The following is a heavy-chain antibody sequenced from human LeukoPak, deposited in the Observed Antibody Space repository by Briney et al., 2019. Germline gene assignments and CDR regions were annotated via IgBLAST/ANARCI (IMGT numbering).Heavy chain of an antibody. D-gene: IGHD5-12*01. CDR1: GGSISYYY. J-gene: IGHJ4*02. V-gene: IGHV4-59*01. CDR2: ISYSGNT. Sequence: SETLSLTCTVSGGSISYYYWSWIRQPPGKGLEWIGYISYSGNTNYNPSLKSRVTISVDISKNQFSLKLSSVTAADTAVYYCARSGDSGYDFFDYWGQGTLVTVSS. CDR3: ARSGDSGYDFFDY.